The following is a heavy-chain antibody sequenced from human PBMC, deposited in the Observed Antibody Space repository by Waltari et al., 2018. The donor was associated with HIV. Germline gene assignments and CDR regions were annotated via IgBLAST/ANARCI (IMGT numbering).Heavy chain of an antibody. CDR3: ASLYNYVWGSPPPFDY. D-gene: IGHD3-16*01. J-gene: IGHJ4*02. CDR1: GFTISSYW. CDR2: INSDGSST. V-gene: IGHV3-74*01. Sequence: EVQLVESGGGLVQPGGSLRLSCAASGFTISSYWMHWVRQAPGKGLVWVSRINSDGSSTNYADSVKGRFTISRDNAKNTVYLQMNSLRAEDTALYYCASLYNYVWGSPPPFDYWGQGTLVTVSS.